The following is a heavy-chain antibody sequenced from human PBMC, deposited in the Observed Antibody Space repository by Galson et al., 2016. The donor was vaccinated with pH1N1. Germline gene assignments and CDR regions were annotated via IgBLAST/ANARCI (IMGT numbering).Heavy chain of an antibody. CDR1: GFTLSCCA. CDR2: ISKDGNNV. Sequence: SLRLSCAASGFTLSCCAMHWVRQAPGKGLECVAHISKDGNNVYYADSVKGRFTISRDSSNNTLYLQMNSLRTEDTAIYYCARSRDFSFDYWGQGALVTVAS. J-gene: IGHJ4*02. CDR3: ARSRDFSFDY. D-gene: IGHD4-11*01. V-gene: IGHV3-30*04.